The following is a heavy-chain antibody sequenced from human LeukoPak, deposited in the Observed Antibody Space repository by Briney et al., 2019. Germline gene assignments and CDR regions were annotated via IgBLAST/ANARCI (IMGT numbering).Heavy chain of an antibody. D-gene: IGHD4-17*01. CDR2: INHSGST. CDR1: GGSFSGYY. Sequence: SETLSLTCAVYGGSFSGYYWSWIRQPPGMGLEGIGEINHSGSTNYNPSLKSRVTISVDTSKNQFSLKLRSVTAADTAVYYCAREGDYGDYNGGDAFDIWGQGTMVTVSS. V-gene: IGHV4-34*01. CDR3: AREGDYGDYNGGDAFDI. J-gene: IGHJ3*02.